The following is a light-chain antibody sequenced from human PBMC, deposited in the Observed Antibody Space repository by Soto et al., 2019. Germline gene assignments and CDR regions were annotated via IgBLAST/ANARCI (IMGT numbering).Light chain of an antibody. CDR1: QTISTW. J-gene: IGKJ5*01. CDR2: DAS. V-gene: IGKV1-5*01. Sequence: DIQMTQSPSSLSASVGDRDTIPSRASQTISTWMAWYQKTPGKAPKLMIYDASSLESGVPSRFSGSVCATDFTLTVRRLQPEDFATYDGQQFKNYLSITLGQGTRLEIK. CDR3: QQFKNYLSIT.